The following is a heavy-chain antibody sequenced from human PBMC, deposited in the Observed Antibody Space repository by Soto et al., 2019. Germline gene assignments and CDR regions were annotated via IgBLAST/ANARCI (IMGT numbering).Heavy chain of an antibody. J-gene: IGHJ6*02. Sequence: ASVKVSCKASGCTFTGYYMHWVRQAPGQGLEWMGWINPNSGGTNYAQKFQGRVTMTRDTSISTAYMELSRLRSDDTAVYYCARDSLDYSDYYYYYGMDVWGQGTTVTVSS. CDR2: INPNSGGT. CDR1: GCTFTGYY. V-gene: IGHV1-2*02. D-gene: IGHD4-4*01. CDR3: ARDSLDYSDYYYYYGMDV.